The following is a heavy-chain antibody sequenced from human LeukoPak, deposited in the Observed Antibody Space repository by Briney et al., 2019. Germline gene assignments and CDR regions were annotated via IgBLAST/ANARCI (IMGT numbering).Heavy chain of an antibody. V-gene: IGHV1-46*01. CDR1: GYTFTSSY. CDR2: INPSGGST. Sequence: ASVKVSCKASGYTFTSSYMHWVRQAPGQGLEWMGIINPSGGSTSYAQKFQGRVTMTRDTSTSTIYMELSSLRSDDTAVYYCARVAALVQLERRSCFDYWGQGTLVTVSS. CDR3: ARVAALVQLERRSCFDY. J-gene: IGHJ4*02. D-gene: IGHD1-1*01.